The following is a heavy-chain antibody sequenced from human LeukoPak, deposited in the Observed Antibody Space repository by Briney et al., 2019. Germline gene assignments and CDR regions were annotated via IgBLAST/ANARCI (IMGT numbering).Heavy chain of an antibody. CDR3: AKGRFCTGSGCYSTAPDY. J-gene: IGHJ4*02. Sequence: GGSLRLSCEASGFTFSSYAMSWVRQAPGKGLEWVSAISGSGDRTYYADSVRGRFSIPRDSSKSTLFLQMDSLRAEDTAVYYCAKGRFCTGSGCYSTAPDYWGQGTLVTVSS. CDR2: ISGSGDRT. CDR1: GFTFSSYA. D-gene: IGHD2-15*01. V-gene: IGHV3-23*01.